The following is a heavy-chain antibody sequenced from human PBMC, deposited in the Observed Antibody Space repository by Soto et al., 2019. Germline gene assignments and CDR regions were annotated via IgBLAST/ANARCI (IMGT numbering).Heavy chain of an antibody. V-gene: IGHV3-33*01. D-gene: IGHD6-13*01. Sequence: QVQLVESGGGVVQPGRSLRLSCAASGFTFSSYGMHWVRQAPGKGLEWVAVIWYDGSNKYYADSVKGRFTISRDNSKNTLYMQMNSLRAEDTAVYYCERGRGFPAAAEWFDYWGQGTLVTVS. CDR2: IWYDGSNK. CDR3: ERGRGFPAAAEWFDY. J-gene: IGHJ4*02. CDR1: GFTFSSYG.